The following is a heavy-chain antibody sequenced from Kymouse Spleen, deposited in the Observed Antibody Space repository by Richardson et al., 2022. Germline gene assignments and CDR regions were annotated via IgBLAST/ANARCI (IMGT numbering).Heavy chain of an antibody. J-gene: IGHJ5*02. V-gene: IGHV4-34*01. CDR2: INHSGST. CDR1: GGSFSGYY. Sequence: QVQLQQWGAGLLKPSETLSLTCAVYGGSFSGYYWSWIRQPPGKGLEWIGEINHSGSTNYNPSLKSRVTISVDTSKNQFSLKLSSVTAADTAVYYCARGHYDSSGYYYGGWFDPWGQGTLVTVSS. CDR3: ARGHYDSSGYYYGGWFDP. D-gene: IGHD3-22*01.